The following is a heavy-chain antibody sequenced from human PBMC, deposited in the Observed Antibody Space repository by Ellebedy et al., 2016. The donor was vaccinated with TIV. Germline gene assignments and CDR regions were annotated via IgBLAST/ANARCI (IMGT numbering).Heavy chain of an antibody. Sequence: GESLKISCAASGYSFSGYWMHWVRQAPGKGLVWVSRINGDGSTTTYADSVKGRFTISRADAKKTLYLQMNSLRDEDTAVYYCARVWGGVPVAGDVFDLWGQGTMVIVSS. CDR3: ARVWGGVPVAGDVFDL. CDR2: INGDGSTT. CDR1: GYSFSGYW. D-gene: IGHD6-19*01. V-gene: IGHV3-74*03. J-gene: IGHJ3*01.